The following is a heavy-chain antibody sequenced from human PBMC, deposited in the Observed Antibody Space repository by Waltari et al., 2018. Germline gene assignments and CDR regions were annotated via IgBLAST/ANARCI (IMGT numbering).Heavy chain of an antibody. J-gene: IGHJ5*02. Sequence: QVQLAESGGGVVQPGRSLRLSCAASGFIFSSYGMHWVRQAPGKGLEWVAGISYDGYDKNYADSLQGRVTISRDNSQNTLYLQFNSLRPDDTAVYYCAKVFLEWQTDNWIDTWGQGTLVTVSS. V-gene: IGHV3-30*18. D-gene: IGHD3-3*01. CDR1: GFIFSSYG. CDR2: ISYDGYDK. CDR3: AKVFLEWQTDNWIDT.